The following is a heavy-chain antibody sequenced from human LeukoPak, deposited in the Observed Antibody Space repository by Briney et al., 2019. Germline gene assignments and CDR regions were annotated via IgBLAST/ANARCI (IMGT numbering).Heavy chain of an antibody. CDR2: TNAAGDAT. Sequence: GGFLRLSCAASGFTFSSYSMHWVRQAPGKGLEWVSHTNAAGDATRYAGSVKGRFTISRDNAKNTVSLQMNSLRAEDTAVYYCASIVGIAETGLYAFDVWGQGTRVTVSS. CDR3: ASIVGIAETGLYAFDV. J-gene: IGHJ3*01. D-gene: IGHD6-13*01. CDR1: GFTFSSYS. V-gene: IGHV3-74*01.